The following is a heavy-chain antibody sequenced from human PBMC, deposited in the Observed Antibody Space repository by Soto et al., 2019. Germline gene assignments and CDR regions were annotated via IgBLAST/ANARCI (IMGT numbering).Heavy chain of an antibody. V-gene: IGHV3-74*01. D-gene: IGHD3-22*01. J-gene: IGHJ4*02. CDR3: ARGQRGRYYNDY. Sequence: EVQLVESGGGLVQPGESLRLSCSASGFTFSDYWMHWVRQGPGKGLVWVSRINPDGRSTNFADSVKGRFIVSRDNAKNTVYLQVNSLRAEHTAVYYCARGQRGRYYNDYWGQGSLVTVSS. CDR1: GFTFSDYW. CDR2: INPDGRST.